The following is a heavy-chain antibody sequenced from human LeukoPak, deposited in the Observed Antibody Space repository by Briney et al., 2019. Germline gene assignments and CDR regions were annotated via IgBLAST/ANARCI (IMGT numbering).Heavy chain of an antibody. D-gene: IGHD3-16*02. CDR3: ARGVRLGELSLTYYFDY. V-gene: IGHV4-34*01. CDR2: INHSGST. Sequence: SETLSLTCAVYGGSFSGYYWSWIRQPPGKGLEWIGEINHSGSTNYNPSLKSRVTISVDTSKNQFSLKLSSVTAADTAVYYCARGVRLGELSLTYYFDYWGQGTLVTVSS. J-gene: IGHJ4*02. CDR1: GGSFSGYY.